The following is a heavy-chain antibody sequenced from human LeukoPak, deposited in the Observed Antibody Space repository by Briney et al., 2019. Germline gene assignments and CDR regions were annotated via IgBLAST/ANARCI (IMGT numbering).Heavy chain of an antibody. Sequence: NPSETLSLTCTVSGGSISSYYWSWIRQPPGKGLEWIGYIYYSGSTNYNPSLKSRVTISVDTSKNQFSLKLSSVTAADTAVYYCARGRYYFDYWGQGTLVTVSS. CDR1: GGSISSYY. CDR2: IYYSGST. J-gene: IGHJ4*02. CDR3: ARGRYYFDY. V-gene: IGHV4-59*01. D-gene: IGHD4-17*01.